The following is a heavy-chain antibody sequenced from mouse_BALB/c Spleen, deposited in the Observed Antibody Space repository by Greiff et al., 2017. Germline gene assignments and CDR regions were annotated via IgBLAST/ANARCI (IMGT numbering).Heavy chain of an antibody. CDR2: IDPYYGGT. CDR3: ARDYYGSSYYAMDY. D-gene: IGHD1-1*01. Sequence: CGPELEKPGASVKISCKASGYSFTGYNMNWVKQSNGKSLEWIGNIDPYYGGTSYNQKFKGKATLTVDKSSSTAYMQLKSLTSEDSAVYYCARDYYGSSYYAMDYWGQGTSVTVSA. J-gene: IGHJ4*01. CDR1: GYSFTGYN. V-gene: IGHV1-39*01.